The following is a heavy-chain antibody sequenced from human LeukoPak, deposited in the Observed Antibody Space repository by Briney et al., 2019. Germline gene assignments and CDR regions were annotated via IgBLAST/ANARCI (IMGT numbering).Heavy chain of an antibody. V-gene: IGHV4-39*07. J-gene: IGHJ6*03. CDR1: GVSITSSSYS. Sequence: SETLSLTCTVSGVSITSSSYSWGWIRQPPGKGLEWIGSIYYSGCTYYNPALKSRVTISVDTSKNQFSLKLSSVTAADTAVYYCARGPSTAMGPYRGNYYYYSYMDVWGNGDTVTVSS. CDR2: IYYSGCT. D-gene: IGHD5-18*01. CDR3: ARGPSTAMGPYRGNYYYYSYMDV.